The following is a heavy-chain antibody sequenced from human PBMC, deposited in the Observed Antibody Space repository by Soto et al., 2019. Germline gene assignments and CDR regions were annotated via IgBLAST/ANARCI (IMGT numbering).Heavy chain of an antibody. CDR2: INPSGGST. CDR1: GYPFTSYY. D-gene: IGHD2-21*02. CDR3: ARWVTAGYYDYGMDV. J-gene: IGHJ6*02. Sequence: ACLKVSCTASGYPFTSYYMHWVRHAPGQGLEWMGIINPSGGSTSYAQKFQGRVTMTRDTSTSTVYMELSSLRSEDTAVYYCARWVTAGYYDYGMDVWGQGTTVTVSS. V-gene: IGHV1-46*01.